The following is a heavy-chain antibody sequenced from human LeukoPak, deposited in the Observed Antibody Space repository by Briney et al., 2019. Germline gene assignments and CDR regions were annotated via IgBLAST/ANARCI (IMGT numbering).Heavy chain of an antibody. V-gene: IGHV4-34*01. D-gene: IGHD3-3*01. J-gene: IGHJ4*02. CDR3: ATSSGYFSYYFDY. CDR1: GGSFSVYY. Sequence: PSETLSLTCAVSGGSFSVYYWTWIRQPPGKGLEWIGEINHSGTINYNPSLKSRVTISVDLSNSQFSLRLTSVTAADTAVYYCATSSGYFSYYFDYWGQGTLVTVSS. CDR2: INHSGTI.